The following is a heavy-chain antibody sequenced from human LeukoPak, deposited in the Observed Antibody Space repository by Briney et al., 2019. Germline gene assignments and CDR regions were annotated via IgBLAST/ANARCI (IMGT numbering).Heavy chain of an antibody. D-gene: IGHD5-12*01. CDR2: IGGSNGIT. CDR1: RFTFNSYA. V-gene: IGHV3-23*01. CDR3: ARDENSGWGYFDY. J-gene: IGHJ4*02. Sequence: GGSLRLSCAASRFTFNSYAMSWVRQAPGKGLEWVSVIGGSNGITFYVGSVKGRFTISRDNSKDTLYLQMNSLRAEDTAVYYCARDENSGWGYFDYWGQGTLVTVSS.